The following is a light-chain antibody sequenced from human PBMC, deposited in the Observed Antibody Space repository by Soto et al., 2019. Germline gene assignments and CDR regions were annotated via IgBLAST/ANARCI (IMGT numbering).Light chain of an antibody. CDR3: SSYAGSSNLGV. J-gene: IGLJ2*01. CDR2: EVS. CDR1: SSDVGGYNY. V-gene: IGLV2-8*01. Sequence: QSALTQPPSASGSPGQSVTISCTGTSSDVGGYNYVSWYQQHPGRAPKLMIYEVSKRPSGVPDRFSGSKSGNTASLTVYGLQPEDEADYYCSSYAGSSNLGVFGGGTKLTVL.